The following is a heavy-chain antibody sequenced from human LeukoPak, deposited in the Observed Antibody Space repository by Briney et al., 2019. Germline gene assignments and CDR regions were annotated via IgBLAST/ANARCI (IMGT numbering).Heavy chain of an antibody. V-gene: IGHV4-59*08. Sequence: PSETLSLTCAVSGGSISPYHWTWIRQPPGKGLEWIGYISYSGSTNYNPSLKSRVTISMDTSKSQFSLKLSSVTAADTAVYYCARHLDYYGSGSYEYWGQGTLVTVSS. CDR1: GGSISPYH. CDR3: ARHLDYYGSGSYEY. J-gene: IGHJ4*02. CDR2: ISYSGST. D-gene: IGHD3-10*01.